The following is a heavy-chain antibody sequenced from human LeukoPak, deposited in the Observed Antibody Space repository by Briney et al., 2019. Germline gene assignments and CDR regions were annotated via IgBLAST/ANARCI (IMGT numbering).Heavy chain of an antibody. CDR1: GGSFSGYY. CDR2: INHSGST. CDR3: ARGVLGGDY. D-gene: IGHD2/OR15-2a*01. V-gene: IGHV4-34*01. J-gene: IGHJ4*02. Sequence: SETLSLTCAVYGGSFSGYYWSWIRQPPGKGLEWVGEINHSGSTNYNPSLKSRVTISVDTSKNQFSLKLSSVTAADTAVYYCARGVLGGDYWGQGTLVTVSS.